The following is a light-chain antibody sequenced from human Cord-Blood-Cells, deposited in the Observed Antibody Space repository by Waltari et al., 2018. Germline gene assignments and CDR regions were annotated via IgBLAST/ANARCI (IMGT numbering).Light chain of an antibody. CDR1: SGSVSTSYY. J-gene: IGLJ3*02. CDR2: STN. CDR3: VLYMGSGIWV. V-gene: IGLV8-61*01. Sequence: QTVVTQEPSFSVSPGGTVTLTCGLSSGSVSTSYYPSWYQQTPGQAPRTLIYSTNTRSSWVPDRFSGSILGNKAARTITGAQADDESDYYCVLYMGSGIWVFGGGTKLTGL.